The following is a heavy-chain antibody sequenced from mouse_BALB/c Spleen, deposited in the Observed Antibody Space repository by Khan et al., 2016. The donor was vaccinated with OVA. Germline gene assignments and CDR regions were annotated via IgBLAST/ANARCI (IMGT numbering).Heavy chain of an antibody. CDR2: IFPGTGTT. CDR3: ARGYFGNYEFAY. D-gene: IGHD2-1*01. V-gene: IGHV1S132*01. J-gene: IGHJ3*01. CDR1: GYTFTSYW. Sequence: QVQLQQSGAELVKPGASVKLSCKTSGYTFTSYWIQWVKQRPGQGLGWIGQIFPGTGTTYYIENFKGKATLTVDTSSNTAYMQFSSLTSEDSAVYFCARGYFGNYEFAYWGQGTLVTVSP.